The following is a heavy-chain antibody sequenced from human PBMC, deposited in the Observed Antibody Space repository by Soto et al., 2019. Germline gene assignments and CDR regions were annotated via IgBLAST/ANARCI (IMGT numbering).Heavy chain of an antibody. D-gene: IGHD6-13*01. CDR1: GTSVSHFC. J-gene: IGHJ2*01. Sequence: SETLSLTCTVSGTSVSHFCWSWIRQSAGKGLEWLGRIYSPGTTNFNPSLKSRLTMSMDMSKNQVSLNLTSVTAADTAVYYCVRDRADFSSTYFHYFSVWGRGTLVTVSS. CDR2: IYSPGTT. CDR3: VRDRADFSSTYFHYFSV. V-gene: IGHV4-4*07.